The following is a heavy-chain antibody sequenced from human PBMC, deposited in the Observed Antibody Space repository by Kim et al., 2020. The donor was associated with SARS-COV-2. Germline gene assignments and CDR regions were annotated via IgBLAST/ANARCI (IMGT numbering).Heavy chain of an antibody. D-gene: IGHD4-4*01. Sequence: SETLSLTCTVSGGSISSGGDYWSWLRQHPGKGLEWIGYIYYSGSTYFNPSLKSRAALSVDTSKNQFSLTLSSVTAADTAVYYCARVGDGYSCDYWGQGTLVTVSS. CDR2: IYYSGST. J-gene: IGHJ4*02. V-gene: IGHV4-31*03. CDR1: GGSISSGGDY. CDR3: ARVGDGYSCDY.